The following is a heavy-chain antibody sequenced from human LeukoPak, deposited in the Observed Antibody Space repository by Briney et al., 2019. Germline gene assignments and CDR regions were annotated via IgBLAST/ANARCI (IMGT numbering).Heavy chain of an antibody. CDR1: GFTFSNYD. Sequence: GGSLRLSCAASGFTFSNYDMTWVRQAPGKGLEWVSSISATTSYRFSAGSVRGRFTISRDNVENSLYLQMNDLRREDTAVYYCARIGLGRDAYNSFDYWGQGTLVSVSS. D-gene: IGHD5-24*01. CDR2: ISATTSYR. V-gene: IGHV3-21*01. J-gene: IGHJ4*02. CDR3: ARIGLGRDAYNSFDY.